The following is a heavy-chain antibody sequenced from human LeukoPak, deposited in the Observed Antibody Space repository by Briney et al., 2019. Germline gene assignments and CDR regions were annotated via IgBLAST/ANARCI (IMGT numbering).Heavy chain of an antibody. Sequence: PSETLSLTCAVYGGSFSGYYWSWIRQPPGKGLEWIGEINHSGSTNYNPSLKSRVTISVDTSKNQFSLKLSSVTAADTAVYYCARPGYCSGGSCSDYWGQGTLVTVSS. CDR2: INHSGST. CDR1: GGSFSGYY. V-gene: IGHV4-34*01. D-gene: IGHD2-15*01. CDR3: ARPGYCSGGSCSDY. J-gene: IGHJ4*02.